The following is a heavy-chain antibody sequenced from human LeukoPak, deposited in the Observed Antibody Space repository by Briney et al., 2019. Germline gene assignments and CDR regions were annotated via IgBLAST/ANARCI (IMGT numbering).Heavy chain of an antibody. CDR3: ARDRSSGYYYVDWFDP. CDR1: GYTFTSYY. J-gene: IGHJ5*02. V-gene: IGHV1-69*13. Sequence: SVKVSCKASGYTFTSYYMHWVRQAPGQGLEWMGGIIPIFGTANYAQKFQGRVTITADESTSTAYMELSSLRSEDTAVYYCARDRSSGYYYVDWFDPWGQGTLVTVSS. CDR2: IIPIFGTA. D-gene: IGHD3-22*01.